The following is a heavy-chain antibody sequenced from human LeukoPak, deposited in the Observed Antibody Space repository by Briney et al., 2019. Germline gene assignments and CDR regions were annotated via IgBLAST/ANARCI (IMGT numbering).Heavy chain of an antibody. CDR2: INHSGST. J-gene: IGHJ4*02. Sequence: SETLSLTCAVYGGSFSGYYWSWIRQPPGKGLEWIGEINHSGSTNYNPSLKSRVTISVDTSKNQFSLKLSSVTAADTAVYYCASSSGSYRYFDYWGQGTLVTVSS. CDR1: GGSFSGYY. CDR3: ASSSGSYRYFDY. V-gene: IGHV4-34*01. D-gene: IGHD1-26*01.